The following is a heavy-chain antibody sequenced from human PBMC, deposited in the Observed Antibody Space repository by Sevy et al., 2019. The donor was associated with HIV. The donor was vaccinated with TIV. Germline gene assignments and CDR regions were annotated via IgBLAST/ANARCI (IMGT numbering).Heavy chain of an antibody. J-gene: IGHJ4*02. CDR1: GFTFSNYA. CDR2: FSFGCGKI. Sequence: GGSPRLSCAASGFTFSNYAMSWVRQAPGKGLEWVSTFSFGCGKINYADSVKGRFTISRDNSKNTLYLQMNSLRAEDTALYYCAREGCNKPHDYWGQGTLVTVSS. V-gene: IGHV3-23*01. D-gene: IGHD6-19*01. CDR3: AREGCNKPHDY.